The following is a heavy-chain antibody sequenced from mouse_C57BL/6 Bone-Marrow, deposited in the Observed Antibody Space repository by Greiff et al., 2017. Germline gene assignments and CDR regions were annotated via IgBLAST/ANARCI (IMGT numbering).Heavy chain of an antibody. J-gene: IGHJ1*03. V-gene: IGHV1-81*01. CDR3: ARWPIYYYGSSYSYWYFDV. CDR1: GYTFTSYG. D-gene: IGHD1-1*01. Sequence: VQLQQSGAELARPGASVKLSCKASGYTFTSYGISWVKQRTGQGLEWIGEIYPRSGNTYYNEKFKGKATLTADKSSSTAYMELRSLTSEDPAVYFCARWPIYYYGSSYSYWYFDVWGTGTTVTVSS. CDR2: IYPRSGNT.